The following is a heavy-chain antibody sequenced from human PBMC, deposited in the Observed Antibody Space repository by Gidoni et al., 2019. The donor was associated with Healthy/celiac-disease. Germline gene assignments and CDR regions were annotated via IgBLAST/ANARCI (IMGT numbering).Heavy chain of an antibody. J-gene: IGHJ3*02. CDR2: LNPSGGST. CDR1: GYTSTSYY. CDR3: ASGVVPAAPNDAFDI. D-gene: IGHD2-2*01. Sequence: QVQLVQSGAEVKTPGASVKVSCKASGYTSTSYYMHWVRQAPGQGLEWMGILNPSGGSTSYAEKFQGRVTMTRDTSTSTVYMELSSLRSEDTAVYYCASGVVPAAPNDAFDIWGQGTMVTVS. V-gene: IGHV1-46*03.